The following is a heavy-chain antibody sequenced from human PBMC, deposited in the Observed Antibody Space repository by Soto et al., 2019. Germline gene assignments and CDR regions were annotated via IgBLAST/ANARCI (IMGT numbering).Heavy chain of an antibody. CDR1: GFSWRSYW. V-gene: IGHV3-7*01. Sequence: PRGSLRLSCLASGFSWRSYWMTWFRQSPGKGLEWVANINQEGSAKSYANSVKGRFTISRDNAEDSLYLQMYSLRAEDTAVYYCARVAYINDGLDVWGQGTTVTVSS. D-gene: IGHD1-1*01. CDR3: ARVAYINDGLDV. CDR2: INQEGSAK. J-gene: IGHJ6*02.